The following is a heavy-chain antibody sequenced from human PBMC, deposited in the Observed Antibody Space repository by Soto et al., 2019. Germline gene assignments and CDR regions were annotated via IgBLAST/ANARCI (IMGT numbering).Heavy chain of an antibody. CDR1: GGTFSSYA. D-gene: IGHD6-19*01. CDR3: AGDGIAVAGSVGYYYGMEV. J-gene: IGHJ6*02. Sequence: QVPLVQSGAEVKKPGSSVKVSCKASGGTFSSYAISWVRQAPGQGLEWMGGIIPIFGTANYAQKFQGRVTITADESTSTAYMELSSLRSEDAAVYYCAGDGIAVAGSVGYYYGMEVWGQGTTVTVSS. V-gene: IGHV1-69*12. CDR2: IIPIFGTA.